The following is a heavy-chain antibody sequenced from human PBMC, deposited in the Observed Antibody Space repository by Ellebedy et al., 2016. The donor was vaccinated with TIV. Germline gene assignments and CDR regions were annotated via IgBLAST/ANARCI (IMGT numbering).Heavy chain of an antibody. CDR2: ISNSGST. Sequence: SETLSLTCTVSGGSISRGANYWTWIRQRPGKGLEWIGYISNSGSTSYSPSLKSRVTISIDTSNNRFSLNLRSVTVADTAVYYCARDRWELLPDYFHYGMDVWGQGTTVTVSS. V-gene: IGHV4-31*03. CDR3: ARDRWELLPDYFHYGMDV. CDR1: GGSISRGANY. J-gene: IGHJ6*02. D-gene: IGHD1-26*01.